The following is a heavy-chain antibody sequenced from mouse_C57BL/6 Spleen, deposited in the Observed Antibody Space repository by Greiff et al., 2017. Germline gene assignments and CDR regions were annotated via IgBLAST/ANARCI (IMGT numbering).Heavy chain of an antibody. D-gene: IGHD2-2*01. J-gene: IGHJ4*01. CDR3: ARGLRRTGYYAMDY. CDR2: IYPGGGYT. V-gene: IGHV1-63*01. Sequence: QVQLQQSGAELVRPGTSVKMSCKASGYTFTNYWIGWAKQRPGHGLEWIGDIYPGGGYTNYNEKFKGKATLTADKSSSTAYMQFSSLTSEDSAIYYCARGLRRTGYYAMDYWGQGTSVTVSS. CDR1: GYTFTNYW.